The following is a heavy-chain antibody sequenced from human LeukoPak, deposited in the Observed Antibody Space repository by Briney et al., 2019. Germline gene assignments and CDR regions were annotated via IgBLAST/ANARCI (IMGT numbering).Heavy chain of an antibody. Sequence: PGGSLRLSCAASGFTFSTYWMHWVRQAPGKGLVWVSRIKSDGSTNYADSVKGRFTISRDNAKNTVSLQMNSLRPEDTGVYYCARAPSEIGGYYPEYFRHWGQGTLDTVSS. J-gene: IGHJ1*01. CDR3: ARAPSEIGGYYPEYFRH. D-gene: IGHD3-22*01. CDR1: GFTFSTYW. V-gene: IGHV3-74*01. CDR2: IKSDGST.